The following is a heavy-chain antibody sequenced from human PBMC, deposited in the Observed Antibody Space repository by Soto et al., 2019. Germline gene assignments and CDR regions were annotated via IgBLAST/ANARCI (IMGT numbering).Heavy chain of an antibody. D-gene: IGHD3-22*01. J-gene: IGHJ4*02. V-gene: IGHV1-69*02. Sequence: ASVKVSCKASGGTFSSYTISWARQAPGQGLEWMGRIIPILGIANYAQKFQGRVTITADKSTSTAYMELSSLRSEDTAVYYCARSRPYDSSGYYYPDWGQGTLVTVSS. CDR3: ARSRPYDSSGYYYPD. CDR2: IIPILGIA. CDR1: GGTFSSYT.